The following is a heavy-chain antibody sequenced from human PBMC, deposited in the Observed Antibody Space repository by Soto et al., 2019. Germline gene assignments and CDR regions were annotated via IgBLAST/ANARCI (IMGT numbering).Heavy chain of an antibody. J-gene: IGHJ3*02. CDR2: IKQDGSEK. CDR3: ARESLGYCSGGSCPFDAFDI. V-gene: IGHV3-7*03. D-gene: IGHD2-15*01. Sequence: EVQLVESGGGLVQPGGSLRLSCAASGFTFSSYWMSWVRQAPGKGLEWVANIKQDGSEKYYVDSVKGRITISRDNAKNSLYLQMNSLRAEDTAVYYCARESLGYCSGGSCPFDAFDIWGQGTMVTVSS. CDR1: GFTFSSYW.